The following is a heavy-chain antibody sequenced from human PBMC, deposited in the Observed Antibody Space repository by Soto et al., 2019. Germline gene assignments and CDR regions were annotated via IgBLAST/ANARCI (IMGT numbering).Heavy chain of an antibody. J-gene: IGHJ4*02. D-gene: IGHD3-16*01. CDR2: MSYDENSK. V-gene: IGHV3-30-3*01. Sequence: QVQLVESGGGVVQPGRSLRLSCAASGFTFSSYSMHWVRQAPGKGLEWVAAMSYDENSKYFADSVKGRFTISRDNSKNTLSLQMNSLGPEDAAVYYCVRGRTVNDHDDFDSCGQGTLVTVSS. CDR1: GFTFSSYS. CDR3: VRGRTVNDHDDFDS.